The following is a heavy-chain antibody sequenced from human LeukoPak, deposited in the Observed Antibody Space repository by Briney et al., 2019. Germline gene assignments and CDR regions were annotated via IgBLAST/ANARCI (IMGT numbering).Heavy chain of an antibody. CDR1: GFTFDDYG. Sequence: GGSPRLSCAASGFTFDDYGMSWVCQAPGKGLEWVSGINWNGGSTGYADSVKGRFTISRDNAKNSLYLQMNSLRAEDTALYYCARDRTAMVKDDAFDIWGQGTMVTVSS. J-gene: IGHJ3*02. CDR2: INWNGGST. D-gene: IGHD5-18*01. CDR3: ARDRTAMVKDDAFDI. V-gene: IGHV3-20*04.